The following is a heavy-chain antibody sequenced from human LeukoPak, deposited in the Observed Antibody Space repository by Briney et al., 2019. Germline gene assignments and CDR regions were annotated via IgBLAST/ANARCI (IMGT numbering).Heavy chain of an antibody. D-gene: IGHD3/OR15-3a*01. CDR3: GRFGLKNWNYVDY. J-gene: IGHJ4*02. Sequence: SETLSLTCTVTGGSISSSSHHWGWIRQSPGKGLEWFASIYYSGNTYYNSSLKSRVTISVDTSKNQFSLRVTSVTAADTAVYYCGRFGLKNWNYVDYWGQGTLVTVSS. CDR1: GGSISSSSHH. CDR2: IYYSGNT. V-gene: IGHV4-39*07.